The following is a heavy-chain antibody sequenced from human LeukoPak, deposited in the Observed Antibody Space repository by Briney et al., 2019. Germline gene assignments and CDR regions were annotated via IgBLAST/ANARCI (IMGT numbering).Heavy chain of an antibody. CDR2: IYYSGST. CDR1: GGPISSYY. Sequence: SETLSLTCSVSGGPISSYYWNWIRQPPGKGLEWIGHIYYSGSTNYNPSLKSRVTISVDTSKNQFSLKLSSVTAADTAVYYCARGNYKFGMDVWGQGTTVTVSS. J-gene: IGHJ6*02. CDR3: ARGNYKFGMDV. V-gene: IGHV4-59*01.